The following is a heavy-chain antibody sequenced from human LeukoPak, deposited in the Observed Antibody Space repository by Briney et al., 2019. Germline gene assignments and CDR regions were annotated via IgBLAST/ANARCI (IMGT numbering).Heavy chain of an antibody. CDR1: GGSISSYY. CDR3: ARSSSSWPFDY. V-gene: IGHV4-59*01. Sequence: ASETLSLTSTVSGGSISSYYWSWIRQPPGKGLEWIGYIYYSGSTNYNPSLKSRVTISVDTSKNQFSLKLSSVTAADTAVYYCARSSSSWPFDYWGQGTLVTVSS. J-gene: IGHJ4*02. CDR2: IYYSGST. D-gene: IGHD6-13*01.